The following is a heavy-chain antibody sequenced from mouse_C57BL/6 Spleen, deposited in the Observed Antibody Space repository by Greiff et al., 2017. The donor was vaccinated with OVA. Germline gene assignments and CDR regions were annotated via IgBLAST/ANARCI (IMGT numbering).Heavy chain of an antibody. Sequence: VQLQQSGAELVKPGASVKLSCKASGYTFTSYWMHWVKQRPGQGLEWIGMIHPNSGSTNYNEKFKSKATLTVDKSSSTAYMQLSSLTSEDSAVYYCAPTGRDYAMDYWGQGTSVTVSS. CDR3: APTGRDYAMDY. V-gene: IGHV1-64*01. J-gene: IGHJ4*01. D-gene: IGHD4-1*02. CDR2: IHPNSGST. CDR1: GYTFTSYW.